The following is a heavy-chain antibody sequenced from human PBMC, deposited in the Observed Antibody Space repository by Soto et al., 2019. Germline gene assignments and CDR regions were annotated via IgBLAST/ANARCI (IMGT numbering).Heavy chain of an antibody. V-gene: IGHV3-30*18. CDR1: GFTFSSYG. D-gene: IGHD4-17*01. Sequence: QVQLVESGGGVVQPGRSLRLSCAASGFTFSSYGMHWVRQAPGKGLEWVAVISYDGSNKYYADSLKGRFTISRDNYKNTRYLQMNSLRAEDTAVHYCAKDSGDYVHYYYYGMDVWGQGTTVTVSS. CDR3: AKDSGDYVHYYYYGMDV. J-gene: IGHJ6*02. CDR2: ISYDGSNK.